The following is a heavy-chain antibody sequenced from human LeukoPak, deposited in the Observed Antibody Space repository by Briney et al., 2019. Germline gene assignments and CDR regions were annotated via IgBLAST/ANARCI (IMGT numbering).Heavy chain of an antibody. V-gene: IGHV3-30*02. CDR1: GFNFSNYG. J-gene: IGHJ4*02. Sequence: PGESLRLSCAASGFNFSNYGMHWVRQAPGKGLEWVAFIRYDGRNQYYADSVKGRFTISRDNSRKTLYLQMNSLRVEDTAVYYCTKDVASRAVAGTYRHFFDYWGQGTLVTVSS. D-gene: IGHD6-19*01. CDR2: IRYDGRNQ. CDR3: TKDVASRAVAGTYRHFFDY.